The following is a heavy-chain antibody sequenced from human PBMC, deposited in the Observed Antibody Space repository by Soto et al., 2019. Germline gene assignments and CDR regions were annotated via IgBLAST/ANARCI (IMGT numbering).Heavy chain of an antibody. V-gene: IGHV4-59*01. J-gene: IGHJ6*03. CDR3: ARGGIPFYYYYYYMDV. D-gene: IGHD3-16*01. Sequence: PSETLSLTCTVSGGSISSYYWSWIRQPPGKGLEWIGYIYYSGSTNYNPSLKSRVTISVDTSKNQFSLKLSSVTAADTAVYYCARGGIPFYYYYYYMDVWGKGTTVTSP. CDR1: GGSISSYY. CDR2: IYYSGST.